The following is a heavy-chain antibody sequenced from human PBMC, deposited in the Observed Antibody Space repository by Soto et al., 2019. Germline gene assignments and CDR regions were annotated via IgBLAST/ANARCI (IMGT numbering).Heavy chain of an antibody. Sequence: QVQLQESGPGLVKPSQTLSLTCTVSGGSISSGDYYWSWIRQPPGKGLEWIGYIYYSGSTYYNPSLNSRVTISVDTSKNQFSLKLSSVTASDTAVYYCARGGTRTLVAAAGQFDYWGQGTLVTVSS. V-gene: IGHV4-30-4*01. CDR1: GGSISSGDYY. CDR2: IYYSGST. CDR3: ARGGTRTLVAAAGQFDY. J-gene: IGHJ4*02. D-gene: IGHD6-13*01.